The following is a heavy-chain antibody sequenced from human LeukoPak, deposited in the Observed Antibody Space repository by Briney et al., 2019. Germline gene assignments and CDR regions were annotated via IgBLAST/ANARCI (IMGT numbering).Heavy chain of an antibody. J-gene: IGHJ4*02. Sequence: VISYDGSNEYYADSVKGRFTISRDNSKNTLYLQMNSLRAEDTAVYYCARVARYYDSSGYQDYWGQGTLVTVSS. V-gene: IGHV3-30*07. CDR2: ISYDGSNE. CDR3: ARVARYYDSSGYQDY. D-gene: IGHD3-22*01.